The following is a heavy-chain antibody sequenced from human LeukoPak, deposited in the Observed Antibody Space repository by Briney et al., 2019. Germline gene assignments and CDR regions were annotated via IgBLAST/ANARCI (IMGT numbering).Heavy chain of an antibody. D-gene: IGHD4-17*01. CDR3: ASIYGDHAVDF. CDR2: ISSGSSYI. CDR1: GFTFSTYS. Sequence: GGSLRLSCAASGFTFSTYSMNWVRQAPGKGLEWVSSISSGSSYISYADSVKGRFTVSRDNAKNSLYLQMNSLRAEDTAVYYCASIYGDHAVDFWGQGTLVTVYS. V-gene: IGHV3-21*01. J-gene: IGHJ4*02.